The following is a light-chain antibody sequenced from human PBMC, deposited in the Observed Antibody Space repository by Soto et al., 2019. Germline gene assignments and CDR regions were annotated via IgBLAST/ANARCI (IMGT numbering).Light chain of an antibody. CDR1: SSNIGSNT. V-gene: IGLV1-44*01. CDR3: AAWDDSLRGIE. J-gene: IGLJ2*01. CDR2: NNS. Sequence: QSVLTQPPSASGTPGQMVTISCSGSSSNIGSNTVNWYQQLPGMAPKLLIYNNSQRPSGGPDRFSGSKSGTSASLAISGLQSEYGHEYYCAAWDDSLRGIEVVGGTKLTVL.